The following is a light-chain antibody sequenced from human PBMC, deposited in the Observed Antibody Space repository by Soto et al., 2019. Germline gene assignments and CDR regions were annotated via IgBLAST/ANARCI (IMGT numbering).Light chain of an antibody. J-gene: IGLJ1*01. CDR2: GNN. Sequence: QSVLTQPPSASGTPGQRVTISCSGSSSNIGGNTVNWYQQHPGTAPKLLIYGNNQRPSGVPDRFSGSKSATSASLAISGLQSEDEADYYCAAWDDRLNGPVFGTGTKVTVL. V-gene: IGLV1-44*01. CDR1: SSNIGGNT. CDR3: AAWDDRLNGPV.